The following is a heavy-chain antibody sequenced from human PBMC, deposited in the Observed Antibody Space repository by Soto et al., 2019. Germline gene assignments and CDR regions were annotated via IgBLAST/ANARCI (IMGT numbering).Heavy chain of an antibody. V-gene: IGHV3-53*04. D-gene: IGHD3-16*01. CDR2: IYSGGST. CDR3: ASGGGVDAFDI. Sequence: EVQLVESGGGLVQPGGSLRLSCAASGFTVSSSYVSWVRQAPGKGLEWVSVIYSGGSTYYADSVKGRFTISRHNSKNTRYLQMNSLRAEDTAVDSCASGGGVDAFDIWGQGTMVTVSS. J-gene: IGHJ3*02. CDR1: GFTVSSSY.